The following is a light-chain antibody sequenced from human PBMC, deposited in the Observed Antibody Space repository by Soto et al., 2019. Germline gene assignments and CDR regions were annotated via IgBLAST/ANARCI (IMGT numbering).Light chain of an antibody. CDR3: QDYNCYSEA. V-gene: IGKV3-15*01. CDR2: GSA. J-gene: IGKJ1*01. Sequence: EIVVYQSTATLSVSPGERGTLSCRASQSVFSSLAWYQQRPGQAPRLLIYGSATRATGIPDRFSGSGSGTEFALTISSLQADDFATYYCQDYNCYSEAFSEGSKVDIK. CDR1: QSVFSS.